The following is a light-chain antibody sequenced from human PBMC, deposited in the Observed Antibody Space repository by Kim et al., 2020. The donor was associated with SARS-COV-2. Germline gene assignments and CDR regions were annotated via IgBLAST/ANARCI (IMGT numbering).Light chain of an antibody. CDR1: TGAVTIGQY. Sequence: PGGTVTCTCGSSTGAVTIGQYPYWFQQQPGHAPRTLIYDTSKKQSWTPARFSGSLLGGKAALTLSDAQPEDEAEYYCLLSYSDARVFGTGTKVTVL. CDR2: DTS. CDR3: LLSYSDARV. J-gene: IGLJ1*01. V-gene: IGLV7-46*01.